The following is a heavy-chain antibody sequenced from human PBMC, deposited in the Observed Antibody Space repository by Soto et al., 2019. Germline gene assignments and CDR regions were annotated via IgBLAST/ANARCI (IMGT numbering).Heavy chain of an antibody. Sequence: GGSLRLSCAASGFTFSSYSMNWVRQAPGKGLEWEAAINYDGSNKYYADSVRGRFTISRDNFKNTLYLYMNSLRAEDTAVYYCARDSKDDSSGYYAGFDYWGQGTLVTVSS. D-gene: IGHD3-22*01. CDR1: GFTFSSYS. CDR2: INYDGSNK. J-gene: IGHJ4*02. CDR3: ARDSKDDSSGYYAGFDY. V-gene: IGHV3-33*08.